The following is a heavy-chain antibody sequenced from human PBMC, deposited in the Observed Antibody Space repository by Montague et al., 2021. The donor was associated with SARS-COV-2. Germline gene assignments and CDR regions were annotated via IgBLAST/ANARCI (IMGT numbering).Heavy chain of an antibody. CDR2: IYNSGTT. D-gene: IGHD4-17*01. CDR1: GDSTSCPNCY. J-gene: IGHJ5*02. Sequence: SETLSLTCTVSGDSTSCPNCYWGWIRQAAGKGLDWIGTIYNSGTTYYXSSLKSRLTISIDTSKNQFSLKLTSVTAADTAVYYCARHRNYGDHSLDNWFHPWGQGTLVTVSS. CDR3: ARHRNYGDHSLDNWFHP. V-gene: IGHV4-39*01.